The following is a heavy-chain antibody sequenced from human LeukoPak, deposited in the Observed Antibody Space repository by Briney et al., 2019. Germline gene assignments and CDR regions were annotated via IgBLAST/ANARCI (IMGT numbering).Heavy chain of an antibody. J-gene: IGHJ4*02. V-gene: IGHV3-11*01. D-gene: IGHD3-9*01. CDR1: GFTFSDYY. CDR3: ARVGLTGYYRAFDY. Sequence: GESLTLSCAASGFTFSDYYMSWIRQAPGKGLEWVSYISSSGSTIYYADSEKDRFTISRDNAKNSPYLQMNSLKAEDTAECYCARVGLTGYYRAFDYWGQGTLVTVSS. CDR2: ISSSGSTI.